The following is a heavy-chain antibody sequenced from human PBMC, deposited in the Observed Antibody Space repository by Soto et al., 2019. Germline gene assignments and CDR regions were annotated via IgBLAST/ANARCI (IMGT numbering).Heavy chain of an antibody. Sequence: ASVKVSCRASRYTFTGYYIHWVRQAPVQGLEWMGFINPNSGGTNYAQKFQGRVTMTRDTSVSTAYMELSRLRSDDTGVYYCARDLPGVLWSGELWVDYYYGMDVWGQGTTVTVSS. CDR1: RYTFTGYY. CDR3: ARDLPGVLWSGELWVDYYYGMDV. V-gene: IGHV1-2*02. D-gene: IGHD3-10*01. J-gene: IGHJ6*02. CDR2: INPNSGGT.